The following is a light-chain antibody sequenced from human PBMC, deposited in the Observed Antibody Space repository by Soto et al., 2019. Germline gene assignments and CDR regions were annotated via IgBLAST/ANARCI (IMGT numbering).Light chain of an antibody. J-gene: IGLJ1*01. CDR2: DVS. V-gene: IGLV2-14*01. Sequence: QSALTQPASVSGSPGQSITISCTGTRGDVGAFNYVSWYQLHPGNAPKLVIYDVSSRPSGVSSRFSGSKSGNTASLSISGLHAEDEGDYYCASYSAGDTLYLFGSGTKLTVL. CDR1: RGDVGAFNY. CDR3: ASYSAGDTLYL.